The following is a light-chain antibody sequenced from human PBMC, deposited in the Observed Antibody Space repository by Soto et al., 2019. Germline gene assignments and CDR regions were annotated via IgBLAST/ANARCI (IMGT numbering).Light chain of an antibody. CDR3: QQYNSYSRT. Sequence: EIQMTQSPSTLSASVGDRVTITCRASQSISSWLAWYQQRPGKAPNLLIYQASSLESGVPSRFSGSGSGTEFTLTISSLQPDDFATYYCQQYNSYSRTFGQGTKVEIK. V-gene: IGKV1-5*03. CDR1: QSISSW. J-gene: IGKJ1*01. CDR2: QAS.